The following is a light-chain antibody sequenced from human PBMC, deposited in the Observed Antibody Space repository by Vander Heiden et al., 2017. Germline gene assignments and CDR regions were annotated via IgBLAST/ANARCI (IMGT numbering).Light chain of an antibody. CDR1: QSVSSN. CDR2: GAS. Sequence: EIVMTQSPATLSVSPGERATLSCRASQSVSSNLAWYQQKPGQAPRLLIYGASTRATGIKARFSGSGYGTEVTLSISSLQSEDFEVYYCQQYNNGPPALTFGGGTKVEIK. V-gene: IGKV3-15*01. J-gene: IGKJ4*01. CDR3: QQYNNGPPALT.